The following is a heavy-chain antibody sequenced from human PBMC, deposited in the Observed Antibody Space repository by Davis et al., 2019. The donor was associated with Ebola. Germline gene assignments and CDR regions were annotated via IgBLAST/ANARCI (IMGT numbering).Heavy chain of an antibody. CDR1: GYNFSNYG. CDR2: IHPNSGGT. CDR3: ARDHNWGPDY. J-gene: IGHJ4*02. Sequence: ASVKVSCKASGYNFSNYGVSWVRQAPGQGLEWMGWIHPNSGGTNYAQKFQGRLTVTRDTSISTAYMELSALTSDDTAVYYCARDHNWGPDYWGQGTLVTVSS. D-gene: IGHD7-27*01. V-gene: IGHV1-2*02.